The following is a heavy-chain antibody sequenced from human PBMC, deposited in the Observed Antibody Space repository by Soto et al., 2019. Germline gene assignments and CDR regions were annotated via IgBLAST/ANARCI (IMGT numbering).Heavy chain of an antibody. D-gene: IGHD3-22*01. J-gene: IGHJ2*01. Sequence: QVHLVQSGAEVKKPGASVKVSCKASGYSFTNYAMHWVRQAPGQGLEWMGWINGGNGNTKYSEKFQGRVTITRDTSASTAYMELSSLRSEDTAVYYCARDRYYHDGSGLYWYFDLWGRGTLVTVSS. V-gene: IGHV1-3*01. CDR2: INGGNGNT. CDR1: GYSFTNYA. CDR3: ARDRYYHDGSGLYWYFDL.